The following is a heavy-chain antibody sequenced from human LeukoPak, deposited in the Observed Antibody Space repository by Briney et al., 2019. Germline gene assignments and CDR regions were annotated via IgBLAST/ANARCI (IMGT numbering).Heavy chain of an antibody. CDR2: IYSGGST. Sequence: GGSLRLSCAASGFTVSSNYMSWVRQAPGKGLEWVSVIYSGGSTYYADSVKGRFTISRDNSKNTLYLQMNSLRAEDTAVYYCAREIRWVVSNGNWFDPWGQGTLVTVSS. D-gene: IGHD5/OR15-5a*01. V-gene: IGHV3-66*01. J-gene: IGHJ5*02. CDR1: GFTVSSNY. CDR3: AREIRWVVSNGNWFDP.